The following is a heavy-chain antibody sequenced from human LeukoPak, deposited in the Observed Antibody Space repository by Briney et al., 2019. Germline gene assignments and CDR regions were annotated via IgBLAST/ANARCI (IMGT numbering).Heavy chain of an antibody. Sequence: GGSLRLSCAASGFTFSSYSMNWVRQAPGKGLEWVSYISSSSSTIYYADSVKGRFTISRDNAKNSLYLRMNSLRAEDTAVYYCAKDGLAYCGGDCYSDYYYYYMDVWGKGTTVTVSS. V-gene: IGHV3-48*01. D-gene: IGHD2-21*01. J-gene: IGHJ6*03. CDR3: AKDGLAYCGGDCYSDYYYYYMDV. CDR2: ISSSSSTI. CDR1: GFTFSSYS.